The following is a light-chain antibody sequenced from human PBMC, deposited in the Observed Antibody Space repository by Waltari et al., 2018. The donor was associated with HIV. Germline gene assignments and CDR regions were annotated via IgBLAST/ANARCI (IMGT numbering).Light chain of an antibody. V-gene: IGLV2-14*03. J-gene: IGLJ2*01. CDR1: RSDIGSFDY. CDR2: DVT. Sequence: SALTQPASVSGSPGQSITISCLGARSDIGSFDYVSWYQHHPDKAPKLILYDVTSRPSGGSGRFSGSRSGRMASLTISGLQPEDEADYFCCSYSDSGTILFGGGTRVTVL. CDR3: CSYSDSGTIL.